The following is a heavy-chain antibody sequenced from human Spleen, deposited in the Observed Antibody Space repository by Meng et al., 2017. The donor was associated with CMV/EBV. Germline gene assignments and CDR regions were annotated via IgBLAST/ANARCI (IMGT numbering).Heavy chain of an antibody. V-gene: IGHV3-23*01. Sequence: SYAIGWVRQAPGKGLEWVSAISGSGGSTYYADSVKGRFTISRDNSKNTLYLQMNSLRAEDTAVYYCAKEGDCSSTSCYSNSGWYFDLWGRGTLVTVSS. CDR2: ISGSGGST. J-gene: IGHJ2*01. CDR1: SYA. CDR3: AKEGDCSSTSCYSNSGWYFDL. D-gene: IGHD2-2*01.